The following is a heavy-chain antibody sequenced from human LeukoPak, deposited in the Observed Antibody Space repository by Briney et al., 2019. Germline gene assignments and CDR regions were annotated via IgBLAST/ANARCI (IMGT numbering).Heavy chain of an antibody. D-gene: IGHD1-14*01. V-gene: IGHV3-23*01. CDR2: ISGGGGST. CDR1: GFTFSSNA. Sequence: GGSLRLSCAASGFTFSSNAMSWVRQAPGKGLEWVSGISGGGGSTYYADSVKGRFTISRDNSKNTLYLQMDSLRAEDTALYYCAKGSGINHYHWIDPWGQGTLVTVSS. CDR3: AKGSGINHYHWIDP. J-gene: IGHJ5*02.